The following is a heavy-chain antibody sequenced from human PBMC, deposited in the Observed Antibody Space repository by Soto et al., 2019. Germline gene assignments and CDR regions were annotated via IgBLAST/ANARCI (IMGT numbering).Heavy chain of an antibody. D-gene: IGHD6-13*01. J-gene: IGHJ6*02. CDR1: SGSSSSRNYY. CDR2: IYYSGRT. Sequence: SETLSVTCTVASGSSSSRNYYWGWTRQPPGKGLEWIGSIYYSGRTYYNPSLKSRVTISVDTSKNQFSLKLSSVTAADTAVYYCARQQMVGYYYYGMDVWGQGTTVTVFS. CDR3: ARQQMVGYYYYGMDV. V-gene: IGHV4-39*01.